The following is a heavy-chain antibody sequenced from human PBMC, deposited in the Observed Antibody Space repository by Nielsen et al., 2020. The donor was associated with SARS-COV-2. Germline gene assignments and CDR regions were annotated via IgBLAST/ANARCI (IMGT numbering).Heavy chain of an antibody. CDR1: GFTFDDYA. D-gene: IGHD4-17*01. V-gene: IGHV3-9*01. J-gene: IGHJ2*01. CDR2: ISWNSVSI. Sequence: SLNISCVGSGFTFDDYAMHWVRQAPGKGLEWVSGISWNSVSIDYSDSVKGRFTISRDNAKSSLYLQMNSLRAEDTAFYYCAKVYGDYVGFFDVWGRGTMVTVCS. CDR3: AKVYGDYVGFFDV.